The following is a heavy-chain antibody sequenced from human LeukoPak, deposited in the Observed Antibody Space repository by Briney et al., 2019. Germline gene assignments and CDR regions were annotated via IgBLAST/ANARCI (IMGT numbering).Heavy chain of an antibody. V-gene: IGHV3-53*01. Sequence: GGSLRLSCAASGLTVSNNYMSWVRQAPGKGLEWVPIIFSGGTPYYADSVKGRFTISRDDSGNMLYLQMNSLRVEGTAVYYCAKGDFDCWGQGTLVIVSS. CDR2: IFSGGTP. CDR3: AKGDFDC. CDR1: GLTVSNNY. J-gene: IGHJ4*02.